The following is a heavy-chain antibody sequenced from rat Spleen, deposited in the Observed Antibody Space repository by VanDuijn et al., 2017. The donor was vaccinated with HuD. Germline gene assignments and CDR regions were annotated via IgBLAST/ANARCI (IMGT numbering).Heavy chain of an antibody. CDR1: GYSITSSYR. V-gene: IGHV3-3*01. D-gene: IGHD1-6*01. Sequence: EVQLQESGPGLVKPSQSPSLTCSVTGYSITSSYRWNWIRKFPGNKLEWMGYINSAGSTNYNPSLKSRISITRDTSKNQFFLQVNSVTTEDTATYYCARSLMYTTDYGYYFDYWGQGVMVTVSS. J-gene: IGHJ2*01. CDR3: ARSLMYTTDYGYYFDY. CDR2: INSAGST.